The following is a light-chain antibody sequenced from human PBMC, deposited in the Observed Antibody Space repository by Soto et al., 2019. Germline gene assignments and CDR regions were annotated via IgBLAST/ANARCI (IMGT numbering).Light chain of an antibody. CDR2: STV. CDR3: VVYMGSHWV. CDR1: SGSVSTRFY. J-gene: IGLJ3*02. Sequence: QTVVTQEPSFSVSPGGTVTLTCGLSSGSVSTRFYPSWHQQTPGQAPRTLIYSTVYRSSGVPDRFSGSILGNKAALSITGAQAEDESDYYCVVYMGSHWVFGGGTKLTVL. V-gene: IGLV8-61*01.